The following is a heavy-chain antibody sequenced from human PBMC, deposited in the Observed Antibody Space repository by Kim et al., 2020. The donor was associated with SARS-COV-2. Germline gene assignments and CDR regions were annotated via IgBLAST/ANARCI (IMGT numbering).Heavy chain of an antibody. V-gene: IGHV3-7*01. Sequence: YYVASVKGRFTSSRDNAKNSLYLQMNSLRAEDTAVYYCARRDTSMETVDYWGQGTLVTVSS. CDR3: ARRDTSMETVDY. J-gene: IGHJ4*02. D-gene: IGHD5-18*01.